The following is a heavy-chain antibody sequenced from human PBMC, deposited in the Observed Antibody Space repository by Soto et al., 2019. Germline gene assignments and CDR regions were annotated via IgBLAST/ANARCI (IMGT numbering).Heavy chain of an antibody. Sequence: GGSLRLSCAASGFTFSSYGIHWVRQAPGKGLEWVAVISYDGSNKYYGDSVKGRFTISRDNSKNTLYLQMNSLRAEDTAVYYCAKDSYYDNSGTDYWGQGTLVTVSS. CDR2: ISYDGSNK. D-gene: IGHD3-22*01. CDR1: GFTFSSYG. J-gene: IGHJ4*02. CDR3: AKDSYYDNSGTDY. V-gene: IGHV3-30*18.